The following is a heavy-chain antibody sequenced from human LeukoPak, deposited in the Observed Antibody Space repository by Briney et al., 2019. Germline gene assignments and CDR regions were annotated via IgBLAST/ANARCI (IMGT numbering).Heavy chain of an antibody. D-gene: IGHD3-16*02. CDR3: ARGLWYDYIWGSYRRYFDY. Sequence: SETLSLTCAVYGGSFSGYYGSWIRQPPGKGLEWIGEINHSGSTNYNPSLKSRVTISVDTSKNQFSLKLSSVTAADTAVYYCARGLWYDYIWGSYRRYFDYWGPGTLVTVSS. V-gene: IGHV4-34*01. J-gene: IGHJ4*02. CDR2: INHSGST. CDR1: GGSFSGYY.